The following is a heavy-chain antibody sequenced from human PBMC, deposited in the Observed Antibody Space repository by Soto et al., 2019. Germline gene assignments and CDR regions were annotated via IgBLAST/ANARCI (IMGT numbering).Heavy chain of an antibody. Sequence: SVKVSCKASGGTFSSFAISWVRQAPGQGLEWMGGIIPIFGTANYAQKFQGRVTITADESTSTAYMELSSLRSEDTAVYYCARDGPLGIAARPTNWFDPWGQGTLVTVSS. CDR1: GGTFSSFA. J-gene: IGHJ5*02. CDR3: ARDGPLGIAARPTNWFDP. V-gene: IGHV1-69*13. D-gene: IGHD6-6*01. CDR2: IIPIFGTA.